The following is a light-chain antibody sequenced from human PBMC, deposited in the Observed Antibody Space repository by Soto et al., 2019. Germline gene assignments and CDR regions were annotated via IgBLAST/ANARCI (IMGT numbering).Light chain of an antibody. Sequence: DIQITQSPASLSSSVLERFTITCRASQSISIWLAWYQQKPGSAPKLLIYKASSLETGVPSRFSGSGSGTEFTLTISSLQPDDFATYYCQQYNSYSTWMFGQGTKVDIK. CDR1: QSISIW. CDR3: QQYNSYSTWM. V-gene: IGKV1-5*03. J-gene: IGKJ1*01. CDR2: KAS.